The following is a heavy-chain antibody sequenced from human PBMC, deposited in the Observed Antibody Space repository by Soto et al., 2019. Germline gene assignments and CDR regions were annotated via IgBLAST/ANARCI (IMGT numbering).Heavy chain of an antibody. CDR3: ARDDDYDDNGLDS. CDR2: IVREGSEK. J-gene: IGHJ5*01. D-gene: IGHD4-17*01. Sequence: QVQLVESGGGVVQPGRSLRLSCAASGFAFSSHGMHWVRQAPGKGLEWVAVIVREGSEKYYADSVKGRFTISRDNSKNTLYLEKNSLRAEDPAVYYCARDDDYDDNGLDSWGQGTLVTVSS. CDR1: GFAFSSHG. V-gene: IGHV3-33*01.